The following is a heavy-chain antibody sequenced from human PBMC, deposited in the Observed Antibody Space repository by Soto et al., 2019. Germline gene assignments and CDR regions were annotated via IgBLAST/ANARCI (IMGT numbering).Heavy chain of an antibody. J-gene: IGHJ2*01. V-gene: IGHV4-39*01. CDR3: ARRSGPPSDWYFDL. Sequence: QLQLQESGPGLVKPSETLSLTCTVSGGSIRSTTYYWGWIRQPPGKGLEWIGSFFYSGGTYYNPSLESRVTMSADTSKNQFSLKLTSVSAADTAVYYCARRSGPPSDWYFDLWGRGTLVTVSS. CDR1: GGSIRSTTYY. CDR2: FFYSGGT.